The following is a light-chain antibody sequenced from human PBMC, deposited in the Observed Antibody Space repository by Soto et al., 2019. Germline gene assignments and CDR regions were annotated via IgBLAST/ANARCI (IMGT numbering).Light chain of an antibody. CDR3: QHHNSYSQT. CDR2: GAS. V-gene: IGKV1-5*01. J-gene: IGKJ1*01. CDR1: QSIRNY. Sequence: DIQMTQSPPTLSASVGDRVTITCRASQSIRNYLAWYQQMPGKAPKLLIYGASSLQSGVPSRFSGSGSGTEFTLTISSLQPDEFATYFCQHHNSYSQTFGQGTKVEIK.